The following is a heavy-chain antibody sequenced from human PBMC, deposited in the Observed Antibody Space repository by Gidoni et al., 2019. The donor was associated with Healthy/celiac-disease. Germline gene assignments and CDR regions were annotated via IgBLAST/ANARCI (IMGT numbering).Heavy chain of an antibody. CDR1: GFSLSTSGVG. V-gene: IGHV2-5*01. D-gene: IGHD6-6*01. J-gene: IGHJ4*02. Sequence: QITLKESGPTLVKPTQTLTLTCTFSGFSLSTSGVGVGWIRQPPGKALEWLALIYWNDDKRYSPSLKSRLTITKDTSKNQVVLTMTNMDPVDTATYYCAHRQYSSSADYFDYWGQGTLVTVSS. CDR3: AHRQYSSSADYFDY. CDR2: IYWNDDK.